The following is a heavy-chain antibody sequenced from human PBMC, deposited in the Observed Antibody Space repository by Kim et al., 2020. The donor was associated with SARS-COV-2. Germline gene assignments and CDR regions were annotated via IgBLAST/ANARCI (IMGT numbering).Heavy chain of an antibody. D-gene: IGHD6-6*01. CDR3: AKVRPLDV. CDR2: T. J-gene: IGHJ6*02. Sequence: TFYPDSVKVRFTISRDNSKTTLYLQMNSLRAEDTAVYYCAKVRPLDVWGQGTTVTVSS. V-gene: IGHV3-23*01.